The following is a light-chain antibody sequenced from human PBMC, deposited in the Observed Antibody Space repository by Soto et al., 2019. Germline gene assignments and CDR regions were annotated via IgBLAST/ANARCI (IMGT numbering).Light chain of an antibody. CDR3: PQSYSTPYT. CDR1: QSISSY. CDR2: AAS. V-gene: IGKV1-39*01. J-gene: IGKJ2*01. Sequence: DIQMTQSPSSLSASVGDRVTITCRASQSISSYLNWYQHKPGKAPKLLIYAASSLQSWVPSRFSGSGAGKDFTLTISSLQPEDFATYYCPQSYSTPYTFGQGIKLEIK.